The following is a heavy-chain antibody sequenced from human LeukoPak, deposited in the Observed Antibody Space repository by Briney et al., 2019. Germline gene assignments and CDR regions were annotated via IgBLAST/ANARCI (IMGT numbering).Heavy chain of an antibody. CDR3: ARSDIRYDSSGYLTGFDY. Sequence: ASAKVSCKASGGTFSSYAISWVRQAPGQGLEWMGRITPILGIANYAQKFQGRVTITADKSTSTAYMELSSLRSEDTAVYYCARSDIRYDSSGYLTGFDYWGQGTLVTVSS. CDR1: GGTFSSYA. V-gene: IGHV1-69*04. J-gene: IGHJ4*02. D-gene: IGHD3-22*01. CDR2: ITPILGIA.